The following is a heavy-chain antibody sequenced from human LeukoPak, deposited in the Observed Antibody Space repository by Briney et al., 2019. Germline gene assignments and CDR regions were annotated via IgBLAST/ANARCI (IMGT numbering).Heavy chain of an antibody. J-gene: IGHJ6*03. CDR2: INHSGST. CDR3: ARGLPYDFWSGYYRTYYYYYMDV. Sequence: TSETLSLTCAVYGGSFSGYYWSWIRQPPRKGLEWIGEINHSGSTNYNPSLKSRVTISVDTSKNQFSLKLSSVTAADTAVYYCARGLPYDFWSGYYRTYYYYYMDVWGKGTTVTVSS. D-gene: IGHD3-3*01. V-gene: IGHV4-34*01. CDR1: GGSFSGYY.